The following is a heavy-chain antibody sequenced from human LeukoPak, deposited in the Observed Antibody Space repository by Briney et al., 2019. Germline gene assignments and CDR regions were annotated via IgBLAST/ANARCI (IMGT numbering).Heavy chain of an antibody. Sequence: SETLSLTCTVSGGSISSSSYYWGWIRQPPGKGLEWIGSIYYSGSTYYNPSLKSRVTISVDTSKNQFSLKLSSVTAADTAVYYCAREGIPTGVYYYYYMDVWGKGTTVTVSS. CDR1: GGSISSSSYY. V-gene: IGHV4-39*07. CDR2: IYYSGST. J-gene: IGHJ6*03. CDR3: AREGIPTGVYYYYYMDV. D-gene: IGHD3-10*01.